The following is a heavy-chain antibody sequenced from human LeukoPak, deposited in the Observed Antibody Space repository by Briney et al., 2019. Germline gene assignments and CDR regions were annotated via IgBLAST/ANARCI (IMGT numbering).Heavy chain of an antibody. CDR1: GFIFNKYW. CDR2: IKNDGSQT. D-gene: IGHD3-10*01. V-gene: IGHV3-7*01. CDR3: ARGLYGSGTYVLDY. Sequence: GGSLRLSCAASGFIFNKYWMTWFRQPPGKGLEWLANIKNDGSQTYYVDSVKGRFTVSRDNAKKSLYLQLNSLRAEDTALYYCARGLYGSGTYVLDYWGQGTLVTVSS. J-gene: IGHJ4*02.